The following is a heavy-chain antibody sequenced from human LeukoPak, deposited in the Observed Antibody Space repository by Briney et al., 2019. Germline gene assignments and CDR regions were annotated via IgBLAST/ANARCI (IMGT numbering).Heavy chain of an antibody. J-gene: IGHJ4*02. CDR2: IWYDGSNK. Sequence: GGSLRLSCAASGFTFSSYGMHWVRQAPGKGLEWVAVIWYDGSNKYYADSVKGRFTISRDNSKNTLYLQMNSLRAEDTAVYYCARDSYYYDSSGYFDYWGQGALVTVSS. D-gene: IGHD3-22*01. CDR1: GFTFSSYG. V-gene: IGHV3-33*01. CDR3: ARDSYYYDSSGYFDY.